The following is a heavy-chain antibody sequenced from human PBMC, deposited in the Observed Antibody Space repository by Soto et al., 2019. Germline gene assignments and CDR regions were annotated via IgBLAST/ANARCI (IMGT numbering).Heavy chain of an antibody. V-gene: IGHV4-59*01. CDR2: IYYSGST. J-gene: IGHJ3*02. CDR3: ARVWGGAFDI. D-gene: IGHD3-10*01. CDR1: GGSISSYY. Sequence: NPSETLSLTCTVSGGSISSYYWSWIRQPPGKGLEWIGYIYYSGSTNYNPSLKSRVTISVDTSKNQFSLKLSSVTAADTAAYYCARVWGGAFDIWGQGTMVTVSS.